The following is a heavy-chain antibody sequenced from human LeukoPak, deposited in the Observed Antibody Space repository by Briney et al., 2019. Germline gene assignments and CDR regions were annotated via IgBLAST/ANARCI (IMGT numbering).Heavy chain of an antibody. CDR1: RYTFTDYW. CDR3: ARDPGYLQSDY. CDR2: MNPNSGVT. J-gene: IGHJ4*02. D-gene: IGHD4-11*01. Sequence: ASVKVSCKASRYTFTDYWIRWVRQAPGQGLEWMGCMNPNSGVTGYAQRFQGRVTMTRDTSISTAYMELSSLRSDDTAVYYCARDPGYLQSDYWGQGTLVTVPS. V-gene: IGHV1-2*02.